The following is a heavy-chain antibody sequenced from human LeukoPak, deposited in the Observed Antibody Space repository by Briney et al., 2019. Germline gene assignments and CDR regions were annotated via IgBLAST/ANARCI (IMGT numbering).Heavy chain of an antibody. CDR1: GGPISSYY. CDR2: IYYSGST. CDR3: ARDGGAFDI. V-gene: IGHV4-59*01. J-gene: IGHJ3*02. Sequence: TSETLSLTCTVSGGPISSYYWSWIRQPPGKGLEWIGYIYYSGSTNYNPSLKSRVTISVDTSKNQFSLKLSSVTAADTAVYYCARDGGAFDIWGQGTMVTVSS.